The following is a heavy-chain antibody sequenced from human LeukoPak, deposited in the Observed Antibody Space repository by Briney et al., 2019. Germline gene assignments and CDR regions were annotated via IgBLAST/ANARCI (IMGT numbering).Heavy chain of an antibody. D-gene: IGHD6-19*01. CDR1: GDSVSNNNAA. Sequence: SQTLSLTCAISGDSVSNNNAAWHWIRQSPSRGLEWLGRSYYRSKWYKSYAVSVKSRITINPDTSKNQFSLQLNSVTPEDTAVYYCARTDSGWLDYWGQGTLVTVSS. V-gene: IGHV6-1*01. CDR2: SYYRSKWYK. CDR3: ARTDSGWLDY. J-gene: IGHJ4*02.